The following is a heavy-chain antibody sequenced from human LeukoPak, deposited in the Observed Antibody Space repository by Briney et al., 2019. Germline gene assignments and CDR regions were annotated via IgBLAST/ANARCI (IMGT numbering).Heavy chain of an antibody. V-gene: IGHV1-46*01. Sequence: ASVKVSCKASGYTFASYYMHWVRHAAGQGIEWMGIINPSVGNTSYAQKFQGRVNMTRDTSTSTVYMELSSLRSEDTAVYYCARGGYCSSTSCYGYYYYYGMDVWGQGTTVTVSS. CDR1: GYTFASYY. CDR2: INPSVGNT. J-gene: IGHJ6*02. CDR3: ARGGYCSSTSCYGYYYYYGMDV. D-gene: IGHD2-2*01.